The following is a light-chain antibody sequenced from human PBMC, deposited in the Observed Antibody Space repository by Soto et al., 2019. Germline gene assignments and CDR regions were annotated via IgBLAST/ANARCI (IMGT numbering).Light chain of an antibody. J-gene: IGLJ1*01. CDR1: SSDVGGYNY. CDR3: SSYTGSNTLV. CDR2: EVT. V-gene: IGLV2-14*01. Sequence: QSALTQPASVSGSPGQSITISCTRTSSDVGGYNYVSWYQQHPGKAPKLMIYEVTNRPSGVSNRFFGSKSGNTASLTISGLQAEDEADYYCSSYTGSNTLVFGTGTKVTVL.